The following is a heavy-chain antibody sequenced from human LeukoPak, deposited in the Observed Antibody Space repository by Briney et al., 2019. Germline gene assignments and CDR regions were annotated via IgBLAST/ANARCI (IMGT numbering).Heavy chain of an antibody. CDR3: ASVDYGDYGRFDY. Sequence: SVKVSCKASGGTFSSYTISWVRQAPGQGLEWMGRIIPIFGTANYAQKFQGRVTITTDESTSTAYMELSSLRSEDTAVYYCASVDYGDYGRFDYWGQGTLVTASS. J-gene: IGHJ4*02. CDR1: GGTFSSYT. CDR2: IIPIFGTA. D-gene: IGHD4-17*01. V-gene: IGHV1-69*05.